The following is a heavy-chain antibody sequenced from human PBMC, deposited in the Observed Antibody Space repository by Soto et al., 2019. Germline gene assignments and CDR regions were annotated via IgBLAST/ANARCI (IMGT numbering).Heavy chain of an antibody. CDR2: IVPIFGTT. V-gene: IGHV1-69*12. CDR3: ARVEAVAGLYNYHGLDV. D-gene: IGHD6-19*01. J-gene: IGHJ6*02. CDR1: GGTFSNYA. Sequence: QVQLVQSGAEVKKPGSSVKVSCKVSGGTFSNYAIDWVRLAPGHGLEWMGGIVPIFGTTYYTQKFQGRATILADESTTTAYFEMSSLRSEDTAIYSCARVEAVAGLYNYHGLDVWGQGTAVTVSS.